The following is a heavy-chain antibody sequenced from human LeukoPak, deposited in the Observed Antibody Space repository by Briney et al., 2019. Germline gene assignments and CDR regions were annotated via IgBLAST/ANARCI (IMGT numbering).Heavy chain of an antibody. Sequence: ASVKVSCKASGYTLTNYALNWVRQAPGQGLEWMGWINTNTGNPAYAQGFTGRFVFSLDTSVNTAYLQISSLKAEDTAIYYCARVQGYCSTTSCYPHYWGQGTLVTVSS. D-gene: IGHD2-2*01. J-gene: IGHJ4*02. CDR1: GYTLTNYA. CDR3: ARVQGYCSTTSCYPHY. CDR2: INTNTGNP. V-gene: IGHV7-4-1*02.